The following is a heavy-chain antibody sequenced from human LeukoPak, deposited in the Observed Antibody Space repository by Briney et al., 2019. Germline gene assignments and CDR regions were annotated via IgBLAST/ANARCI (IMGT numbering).Heavy chain of an antibody. V-gene: IGHV1-46*01. CDR2: INPSGGST. CDR3: ARGLDPYYFDH. Sequence: ASVKVSCKASGYTFISYYIHWVRQAPGQGLEWMGIINPSGGSTSYAQKFQGRVTMTRDTSTSTVYMEPSSLRSEDTAVYYCARGLDPYYFDHWGQGTLVTVSS. CDR1: GYTFISYY. J-gene: IGHJ4*02.